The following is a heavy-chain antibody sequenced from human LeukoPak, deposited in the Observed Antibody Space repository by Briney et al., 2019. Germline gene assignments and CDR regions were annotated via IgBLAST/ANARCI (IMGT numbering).Heavy chain of an antibody. CDR2: ISNSGSST. CDR3: AKDLLSQLVARYFDY. Sequence: HPGGSLRLSCAASGFTFSTYAMSWVRQAPVKGLEWVSVISNSGSSTHYADSVKGRFSISRDNSRNTLYLQMNSLRTDDTAVYYCAKDLLSQLVARYFDYWGQGTLVTVSS. J-gene: IGHJ4*02. D-gene: IGHD6-13*01. CDR1: GFTFSTYA. V-gene: IGHV3-23*01.